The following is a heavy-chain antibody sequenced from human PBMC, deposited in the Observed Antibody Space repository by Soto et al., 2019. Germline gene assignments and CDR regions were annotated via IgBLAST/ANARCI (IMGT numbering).Heavy chain of an antibody. CDR1: GFTFSSYG. D-gene: IGHD6-6*01. V-gene: IGHV3-33*01. CDR3: ASGRGAARSVLNYYYMDV. Sequence: QVQLVESGGGVVQPGRSLRLSCAASGFTFSSYGMHWVRQAPGKGLEWVAVIWYDGSNNYYADSVKGRFTIARDNSKHRLYLQMNSLRAEDTAVYYCASGRGAARSVLNYYYMDVWGKGTTVTVSS. CDR2: IWYDGSNN. J-gene: IGHJ6*03.